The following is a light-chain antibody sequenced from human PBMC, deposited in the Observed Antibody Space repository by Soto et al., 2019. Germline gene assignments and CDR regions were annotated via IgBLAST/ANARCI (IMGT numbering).Light chain of an antibody. CDR1: QSLSHW. J-gene: IGKJ1*01. V-gene: IGKV1-6*01. Sequence: GDRVTITCRASQSLSHWLAWYQQKPGKPPKVLIYGASNLQSGVPPRFSGSGSGTDFTLAISSLQPEDSATYYCLQDINYPRTFGQGTKVDIK. CDR2: GAS. CDR3: LQDINYPRT.